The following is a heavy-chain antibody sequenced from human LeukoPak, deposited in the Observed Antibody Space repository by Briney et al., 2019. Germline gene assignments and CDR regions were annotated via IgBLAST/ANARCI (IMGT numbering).Heavy chain of an antibody. Sequence: GGSLRLSCAASEFTFSTYGMHWVRQAPGKGLEWVAYINFDGSNRHYIDSVKGRFTISRDNSENTLYLQMNSLRPEDTAVYYCAKDRGDFPHYFDYWGQGTLVTVSS. D-gene: IGHD3-10*01. J-gene: IGHJ4*02. CDR2: INFDGSNR. CDR1: EFTFSTYG. CDR3: AKDRGDFPHYFDY. V-gene: IGHV3-30*02.